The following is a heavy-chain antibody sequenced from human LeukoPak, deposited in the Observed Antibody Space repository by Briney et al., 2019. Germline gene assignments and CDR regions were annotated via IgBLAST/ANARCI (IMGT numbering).Heavy chain of an antibody. J-gene: IGHJ4*02. CDR2: ISWNSGSI. V-gene: IGHV3-9*01. Sequence: GGSLRLSCAASGFTFDDYAMHWVRQAPGKGLEWVSGISWNSGSIGYADSVKGRFTISGDNAKNSLYLQMNSLRAEDTALYYCARVGSGYSGYVTDYWGQGTLVTVSS. CDR3: ARVGSGYSGYVTDY. D-gene: IGHD5-12*01. CDR1: GFTFDDYA.